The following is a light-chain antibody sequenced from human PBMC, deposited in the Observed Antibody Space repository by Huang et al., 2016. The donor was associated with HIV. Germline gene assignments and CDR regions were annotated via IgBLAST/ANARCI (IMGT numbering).Light chain of an antibody. Sequence: DIVMTQSPLSLPVTPGEPASVSCRSSQSLLHSNGYNYLDWYLQKPGQSPQLLIYLGSNRDSGVPDRVSGSGSGTDFTRKISRVEAEDVGIYYCMQALQTPRTFGQGTKVEIK. J-gene: IGKJ1*01. V-gene: IGKV2-28*01. CDR2: LGS. CDR3: MQALQTPRT. CDR1: QSLLHSNGYNY.